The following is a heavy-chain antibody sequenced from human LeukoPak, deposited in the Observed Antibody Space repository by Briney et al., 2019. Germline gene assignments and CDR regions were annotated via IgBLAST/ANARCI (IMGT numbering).Heavy chain of an antibody. CDR2: MYHSGST. CDR3: ARVIGYDGFDY. Sequence: SESLSLTCSVSGYSISSGYYWGWIRQPPGKGLEWIGSMYHSGSTYYNPSLKSRVTISVDTSKNQFSLKLSSVTAADTAVYYCARVIGYDGFDYWGQGTLVTVSS. J-gene: IGHJ4*02. D-gene: IGHD5-12*01. V-gene: IGHV4-38-2*02. CDR1: GYSISSGYY.